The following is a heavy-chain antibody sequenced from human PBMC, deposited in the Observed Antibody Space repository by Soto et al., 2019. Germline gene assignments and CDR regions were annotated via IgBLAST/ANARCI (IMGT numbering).Heavy chain of an antibody. D-gene: IGHD3-22*01. CDR3: TTLMVSYFYDSSGRPILRPDS. V-gene: IGHV3-15*01. CDR2: IKKKTDGGTT. CDR1: GITFSNAW. Sequence: GGSLRLSCAASGITFSNAWMSWVRQAPGKGLEWVGHIKKKTDGGTTDYAAPVQGRFTISRDDSKNTLFLQMNGQTTEDTAVYYCTTLMVSYFYDSSGRPILRPDSWGQGTLVTRLL. J-gene: IGHJ4*02.